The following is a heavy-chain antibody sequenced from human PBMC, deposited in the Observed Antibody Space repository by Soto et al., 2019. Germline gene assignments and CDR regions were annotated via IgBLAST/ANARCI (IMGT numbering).Heavy chain of an antibody. V-gene: IGHV3-23*01. J-gene: IGHJ4*02. CDR2: ISGSGGST. D-gene: IGHD6-19*01. CDR1: GFTFSSYA. CDR3: ASPSSGWYFDY. Sequence: EVQLLESGGGLVQPGGSLRLSCAASGFTFSSYAMSWDRQAPGKGLEWVSIISGSGGSTYYADSVKGRFTISRDNSKNTLYLQMNSLRADDTAVYYCASPSSGWYFDYWGQGTLVTVSS.